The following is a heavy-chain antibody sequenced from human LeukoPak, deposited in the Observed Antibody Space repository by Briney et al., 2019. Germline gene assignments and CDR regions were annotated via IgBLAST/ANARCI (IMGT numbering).Heavy chain of an antibody. V-gene: IGHV3-7*01. CDR1: GFTFSNSW. CDR2: VQHIGGET. D-gene: IGHD2-2*01. CDR3: ASRYCSTPTFPYLGVFDY. Sequence: GGSLRLSCAGSGFTFSNSWMGWVRQAPGKGLEWVANVQHIGGETYYVDSVKGRFTISRDNAKNSVYLQMNSLRVEETAVYYCASRYCSTPTFPYLGVFDYWGQGALVTVSS. J-gene: IGHJ4*02.